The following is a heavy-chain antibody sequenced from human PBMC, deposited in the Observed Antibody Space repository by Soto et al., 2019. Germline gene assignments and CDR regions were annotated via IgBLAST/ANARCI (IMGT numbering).Heavy chain of an antibody. CDR2: IYHSGST. D-gene: IGHD3-3*01. CDR1: GGSIGSGGYY. J-gene: IGHJ4*02. V-gene: IGHV4-31*03. CDR3: ASGYYDFWSGSPLGY. Sequence: PSETLSLTCTVSGGSIGSGGYYWSWIRQHPGKGLEWIGYIYHSGSTYYNPSLKSRVTISVDTSKNQFSLKLSSVTAADTAVYYCASGYYDFWSGSPLGYWGQGTLVTVSS.